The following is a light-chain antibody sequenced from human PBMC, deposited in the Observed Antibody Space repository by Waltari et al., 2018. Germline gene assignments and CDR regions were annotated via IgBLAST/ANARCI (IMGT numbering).Light chain of an antibody. CDR1: TPNIGSNT. V-gene: IGLV1-44*01. CDR2: INN. J-gene: IGLJ3*02. CDR3: AAWDDSLNAWV. Sequence: QSGLTQPPSASGTPGQRVTISCSGCTPNIGSNTVTSYQQVPGTAPKLLIFINNQRPSGVPDRFSGSKSGTSAFLAISGLQSEDEADYSCAAWDDSLNAWVFGGGTKLTVL.